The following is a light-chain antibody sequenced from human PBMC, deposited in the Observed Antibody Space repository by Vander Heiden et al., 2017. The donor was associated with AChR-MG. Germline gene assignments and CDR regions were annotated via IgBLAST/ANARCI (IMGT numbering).Light chain of an antibody. Sequence: DIQLTQSPSFLSASVGDRVTITCRASQGIGSYLAWYQQKPGKAPNLLIYAASTLQSGVPSRFSGSGSGTEFTLTISSLQPEDFATYYCQHLNSYPHTFGHRTKVDIK. J-gene: IGKJ3*01. CDR2: AAS. CDR3: QHLNSYPHT. CDR1: QGIGSY. V-gene: IGKV1-9*01.